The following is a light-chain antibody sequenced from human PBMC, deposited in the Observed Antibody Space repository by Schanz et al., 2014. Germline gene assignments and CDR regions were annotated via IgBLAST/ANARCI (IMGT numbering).Light chain of an antibody. CDR2: DAS. CDR1: QSVSSY. CDR3: HQYITSPFT. J-gene: IGKJ3*01. Sequence: EIVLTQSPATLSLSPGERATLSCRASQSVSSYLAWYQQKPGQAPRLLFYDASTRATGIPARFSGSGSGTDVTLTISRLEPEDFAVYYCHQYITSPFTFGPGTKLDLK. V-gene: IGKV3-11*01.